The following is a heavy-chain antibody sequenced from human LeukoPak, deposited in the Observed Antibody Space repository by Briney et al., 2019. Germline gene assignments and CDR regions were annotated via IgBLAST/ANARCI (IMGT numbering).Heavy chain of an antibody. CDR2: INANSGTT. D-gene: IGHD6-19*01. J-gene: IGHJ5*01. CDR1: GFAFSVYA. Sequence: GGSLRLSCTASGFAFSVYAMSWLRQPPGKGLEWVSTINANSGTTSYAASVRGRFTISRDNSRNTLYLQLNTLRADDTATYYCAKPISGGLAVTADWFHPWGQGTLVVVSS. CDR3: AKPISGGLAVTADWFHP. V-gene: IGHV3-23*01.